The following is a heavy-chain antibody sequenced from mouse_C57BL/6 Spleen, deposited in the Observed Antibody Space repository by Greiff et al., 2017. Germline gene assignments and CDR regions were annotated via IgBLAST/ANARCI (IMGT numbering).Heavy chain of an antibody. CDR2: IDPSDSYT. D-gene: IGHD2-3*01. CDR1: GYTFTSYW. V-gene: IGHV1-50*01. CDR3: ARIGGYYPFDY. J-gene: IGHJ2*01. Sequence: QVQLQQPGAELVKPGASVKLSCKASGYTFTSYWMQWVKQRPGQGLEWIGEIDPSDSYTNYNQKFKGKATLTLDTSSSTAYMQLSSLTSEDSAVYYWARIGGYYPFDYWGQGTTRTVSS.